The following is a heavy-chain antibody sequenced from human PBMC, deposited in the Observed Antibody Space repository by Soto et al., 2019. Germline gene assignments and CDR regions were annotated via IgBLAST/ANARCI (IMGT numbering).Heavy chain of an antibody. CDR1: GFTFSSYS. Sequence: PGGSLRLSCAASGFTFSSYSMNWVRQAPGKGLEWVSSISSSSSYIHYADSVKGRFTISRDNAKNSLYLQMNSLRAEDTAVYYCARDKRDPPTAFDIWGQGTMVTVSS. J-gene: IGHJ3*02. V-gene: IGHV3-21*01. CDR3: ARDKRDPPTAFDI. CDR2: ISSSSSYI.